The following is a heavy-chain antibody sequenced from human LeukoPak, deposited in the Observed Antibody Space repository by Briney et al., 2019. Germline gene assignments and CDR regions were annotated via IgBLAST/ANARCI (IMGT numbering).Heavy chain of an antibody. D-gene: IGHD2-8*01. CDR2: IYYSGST. V-gene: IGHV4-59*08. J-gene: IGHJ5*02. CDR1: GGSIRSYY. CDR3: ARWKNGNWFDP. Sequence: SETLSLTCTVSGGSIRSYYWSWIRQPPGKGLEWIGYIYYSGSTNYNPSLKSRVTISVDTSKNQFSLKLSSVTAADTAVYYCARWKNGNWFDPWGQGTLVTVSS.